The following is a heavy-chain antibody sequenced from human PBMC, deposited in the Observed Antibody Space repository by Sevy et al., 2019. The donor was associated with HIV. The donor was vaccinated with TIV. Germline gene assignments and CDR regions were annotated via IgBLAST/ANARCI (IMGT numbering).Heavy chain of an antibody. J-gene: IGHJ5*02. CDR2: ITSSGGRT. CDR1: EFTFSNYA. D-gene: IGHD3-22*01. Sequence: GGSLRLSCAASEFTFSNYAMSWVRQAPGKGLEWVSTITSSGGRTYYADSVRGRFTISRDNSKHTLYLQMNSLRAEDTAVYYCATYYYDSSGYYSAGWFDPWGHGTLVTVSS. V-gene: IGHV3-23*01. CDR3: ATYYYDSSGYYSAGWFDP.